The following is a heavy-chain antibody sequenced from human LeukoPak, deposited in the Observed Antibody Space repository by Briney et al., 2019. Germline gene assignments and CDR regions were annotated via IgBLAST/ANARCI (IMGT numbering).Heavy chain of an antibody. D-gene: IGHD3-10*01. CDR2: INPNSGGT. CDR1: GYTFTSYD. Sequence: ASVKVSCKASGYTFTSYDINWVRQATGQGLEWMGWINPNSGGTNYAQKFQGRVTMTRDTSISTAYMELSRLRSDDTAVYYCARQLLWFGELLLENWFDPWGQGTLVTVSS. J-gene: IGHJ5*02. V-gene: IGHV1-2*02. CDR3: ARQLLWFGELLLENWFDP.